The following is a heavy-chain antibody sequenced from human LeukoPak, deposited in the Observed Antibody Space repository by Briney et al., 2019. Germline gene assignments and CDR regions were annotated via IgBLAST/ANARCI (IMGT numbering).Heavy chain of an antibody. V-gene: IGHV4-59*01. D-gene: IGHD6-13*01. CDR2: IYYSGST. CDR3: ASLIAAAGTDGWFDP. CDR1: GGSISGYY. J-gene: IGHJ5*02. Sequence: SETLSLTCTVSGGSISGYYWSWIRHPPGKGLEWIGYIYYSGSTNYNPSLKSRVTISVDAFKNHFSLKLSSVTAADTAVYYCASLIAAAGTDGWFDPWGQGTLVTVSS.